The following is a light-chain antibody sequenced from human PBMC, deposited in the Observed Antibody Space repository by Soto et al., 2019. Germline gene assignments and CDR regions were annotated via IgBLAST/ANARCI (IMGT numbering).Light chain of an antibody. J-gene: IGKJ1*01. CDR3: QPYDNVPS. CDR2: GAS. CDR1: QSISSN. Sequence: ERVMKQHAEILCVAPGGRGTLYGRASQSISSNLDWYQQKPGQAPRLLIYGASTRATGIPARFSGSGSGTDFTFTIRSLQPQDIATYYCQPYDNVPSFGQGAKVDIK. V-gene: IGKV3-15*01.